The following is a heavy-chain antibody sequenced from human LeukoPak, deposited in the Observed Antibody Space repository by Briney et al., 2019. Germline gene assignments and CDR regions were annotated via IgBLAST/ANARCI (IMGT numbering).Heavy chain of an antibody. J-gene: IGHJ6*03. CDR1: GGSFSGYY. CDR2: INHSGST. CDR3: ARLVTSSTGRYYYYYYYMDV. D-gene: IGHD2-2*01. V-gene: IGHV4-34*01. Sequence: SETLSLTCAVYGGSFSGYYWSWIRQPPGKGLEWIGEINHSGSTNYNPSLKSRVTISVDTSKNQFSLKLSSVTAADTAVYYCARLVTSSTGRYYYYYYYMDVWGKGTTVTISS.